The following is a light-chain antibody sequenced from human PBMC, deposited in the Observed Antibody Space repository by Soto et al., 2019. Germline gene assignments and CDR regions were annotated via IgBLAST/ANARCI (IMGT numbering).Light chain of an antibody. CDR2: DAS. Sequence: IVMTQSPATLSVSPGEGATLSCRASQGIGSTLAWYQHKPGQTPRLLIYDASTRATGIPDRFSGSGSGTDFTLTISRLEPEDFAVYYCQQYGSSPPITFGQGTRLEIK. V-gene: IGKV3-20*01. CDR3: QQYGSSPPIT. J-gene: IGKJ5*01. CDR1: QGIGST.